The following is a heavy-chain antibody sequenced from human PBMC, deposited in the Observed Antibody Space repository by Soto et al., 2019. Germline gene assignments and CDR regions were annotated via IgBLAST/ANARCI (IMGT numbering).Heavy chain of an antibody. J-gene: IGHJ5*02. Sequence: QVQLVQSGAEVKKPGASMKVSCKSFGDTFSSQYIHWVRQAPGQGLEWVGLINPSRATTTISQTFQGRFTLTSDTSTRTVYMELSSLRSDDTAIYFCVGGADLEGRYNWFDPWGQGTLVTVS. CDR1: GDTFSSQY. D-gene: IGHD3-3*01. V-gene: IGHV1-46*01. CDR3: VGGADLEGRYNWFDP. CDR2: INPSRATT.